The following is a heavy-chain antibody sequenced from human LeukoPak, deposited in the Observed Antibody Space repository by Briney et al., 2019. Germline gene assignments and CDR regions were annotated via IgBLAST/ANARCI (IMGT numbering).Heavy chain of an antibody. V-gene: IGHV1-69*13. J-gene: IGHJ6*02. Sequence: SVKVSCKASGGTFSSYAISWMRQAPGQGLEWMGGIIPIFGTANYAQKFQGRVTITADESTSTAYMELSSLRSEDTAVYYCARVGYRAHGYYYYYGMDVWGQGTTVTVSS. CDR1: GGTFSSYA. CDR3: ARVGYRAHGYYYYYGMDV. D-gene: IGHD3-16*02. CDR2: IIPIFGTA.